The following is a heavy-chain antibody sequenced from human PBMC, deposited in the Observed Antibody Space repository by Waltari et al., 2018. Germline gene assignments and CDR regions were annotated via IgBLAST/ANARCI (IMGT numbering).Heavy chain of an antibody. J-gene: IGHJ4*02. CDR2: IWYDGSYK. CDR3: AKDGSASRLVRYYLDS. CDR1: GFTFRRHA. D-gene: IGHD2-8*02. V-gene: IGHV3-33*06. Sequence: QVQLVESGGGVVQPGRSLRLSCAASGFTFRRHAMHWVRQAPGKGLEWVAVIWYDGSYKFYADSVKGRFSISRDNPKNTLHLQMDSLRAEDSAIYYCAKDGSASRLVRYYLDSWGPGTLVTVSS.